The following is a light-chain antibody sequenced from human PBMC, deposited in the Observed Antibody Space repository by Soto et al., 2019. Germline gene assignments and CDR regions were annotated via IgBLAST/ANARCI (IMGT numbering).Light chain of an antibody. Sequence: DIQMTQSPSTLCGSVGDRVTITCRASQTISSWLAWYQQKPGKAPKLLIYKASTLKSGVPSRFSGSGSGTEFPLTISRLQPDDFETYHCQPHNSYSDEFGQGTKVDIK. J-gene: IGKJ1*01. CDR1: QTISSW. V-gene: IGKV1-5*03. CDR3: QPHNSYSDE. CDR2: KAS.